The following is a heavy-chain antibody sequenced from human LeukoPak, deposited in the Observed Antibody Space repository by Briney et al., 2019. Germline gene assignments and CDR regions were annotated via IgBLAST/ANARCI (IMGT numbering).Heavy chain of an antibody. CDR3: ARHPNIVATIYIGWFDP. D-gene: IGHD5-12*01. Sequence: ASVKVSCKASGGTFSSYAISWVRQAPGQGLEWMGRIIPILGTANYAQKFQGRVTITADKSTSTAYMELSSLRSEDTAVYYCARHPNIVATIYIGWFDPWAREPWSPSPQ. CDR2: IIPILGTA. V-gene: IGHV1-69*04. J-gene: IGHJ5*02. CDR1: GGTFSSYA.